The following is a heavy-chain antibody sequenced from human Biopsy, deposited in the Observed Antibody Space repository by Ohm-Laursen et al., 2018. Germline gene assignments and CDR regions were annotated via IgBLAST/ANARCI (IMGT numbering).Heavy chain of an antibody. Sequence: SETLSLTCGVYGGSLSGYYCSWIRQPPGKGLEWIGEINYSGRTNYNPYLRSRVTFSGDTSKNQFSLKLNSVTAADTAVYYWARGDYFDSNGYFWFDPWGQGTLVTVSS. D-gene: IGHD3-22*01. CDR1: GGSLSGYY. V-gene: IGHV4-34*01. CDR2: INYSGRT. J-gene: IGHJ5*02. CDR3: ARGDYFDSNGYFWFDP.